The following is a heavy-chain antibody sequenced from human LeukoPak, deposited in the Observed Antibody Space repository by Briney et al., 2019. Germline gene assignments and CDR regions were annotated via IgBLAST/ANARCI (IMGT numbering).Heavy chain of an antibody. D-gene: IGHD2-21*01. J-gene: IGHJ1*01. CDR2: ISSSSSYI. V-gene: IGHV3-21*01. CDR3: ATHVTIQSILRH. Sequence: PGGSLRLSCAASGFTFSSYSMNWVRQAPGKGLEWVSSISSSSSYIYYADSVKGRFTISRDNAKNSLYLQMNSLRAEDTAVYYCATHVTIQSILRHWGQGTLVTVSS. CDR1: GFTFSSYS.